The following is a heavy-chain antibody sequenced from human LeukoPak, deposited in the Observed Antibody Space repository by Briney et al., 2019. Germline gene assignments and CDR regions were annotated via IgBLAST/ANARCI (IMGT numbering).Heavy chain of an antibody. CDR3: ARTVSFDY. CDR1: GFTFSDYW. J-gene: IGHJ4*02. CDR2: IKQDGSEK. V-gene: IGHV3-7*01. Sequence: PGGSLRLSCAASGFTFSDYWVDWVRQAPGKGLEWVANIKQDGSEKYYVDSVKGRFTISRDNAKNSLYLQMNSLRAEDTAVYYCARTVSFDYWGQGTLVTVSS.